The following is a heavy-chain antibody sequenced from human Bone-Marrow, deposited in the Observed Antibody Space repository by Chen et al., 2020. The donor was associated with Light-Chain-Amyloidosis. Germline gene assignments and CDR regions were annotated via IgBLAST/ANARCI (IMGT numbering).Heavy chain of an antibody. Sequence: QVQVMQSGPELKKPGASVRRSCTASGQIFTNYGVTWVRQAPGQGLEWMGWISLFNGNTNYPQKFQGRVTMTTDTSTNTGSMELRSLTSDDTAVYYCARYFYGSGSLWFFDYWGQGTLVTVSS. CDR3: ARYFYGSGSLWFFDY. D-gene: IGHD3-10*01. CDR1: GQIFTNYG. J-gene: IGHJ4*02. V-gene: IGHV1-18*04. CDR2: ISLFNGNT.